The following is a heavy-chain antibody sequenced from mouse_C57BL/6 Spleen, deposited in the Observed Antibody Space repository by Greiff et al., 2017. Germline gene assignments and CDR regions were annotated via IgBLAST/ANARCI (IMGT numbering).Heavy chain of an antibody. CDR3: ATIYDGNFWLAY. CDR2: IYPGSGST. J-gene: IGHJ3*01. D-gene: IGHD2-1*01. V-gene: IGHV1-55*01. Sequence: VQLQQPGAELVKPGASVQMSCKASGYTFTSYWITWVKQRPGQGLEWIGDIYPGSGSTNYNEKFKSKATLTVDTSSSTAYMQLSSLTSEDSAVYYCATIYDGNFWLAYWGQGTLVTVSA. CDR1: GYTFTSYW.